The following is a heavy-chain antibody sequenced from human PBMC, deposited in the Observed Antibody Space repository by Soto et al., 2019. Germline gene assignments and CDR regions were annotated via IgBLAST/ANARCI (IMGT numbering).Heavy chain of an antibody. J-gene: IGHJ6*02. CDR1: GYSFTSYW. CDR2: IYPGDSDT. D-gene: IGHD2-15*01. V-gene: IGHV5-51*01. CDR3: ASSSSGGTPGGYYYYYGMDV. Sequence: PGESLKISCKGSGYSFTSYWIGWVRQMPGKGLEWMGIIYPGDSDTRYSPSFQGQVTISADKSISTAYLQWSSLKASDTAMYYCASSSSGGTPGGYYYYYGMDVWGQGTTVTVSS.